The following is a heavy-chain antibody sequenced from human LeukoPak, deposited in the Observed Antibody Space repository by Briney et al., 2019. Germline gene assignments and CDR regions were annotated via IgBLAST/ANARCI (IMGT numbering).Heavy chain of an antibody. J-gene: IGHJ4*02. Sequence: GGSLRLSCAASGFTFSDYYMTWIRQAPGKGLEWVSYITSSGSRTYYADSVKGRFTISRDNAKNSLYLQINSLRADDTAVYYCAKEGGDYYDSSGYVDYWGQGSLVTVSS. CDR1: GFTFSDYY. V-gene: IGHV3-11*04. D-gene: IGHD3-22*01. CDR3: AKEGGDYYDSSGYVDY. CDR2: ITSSGSRT.